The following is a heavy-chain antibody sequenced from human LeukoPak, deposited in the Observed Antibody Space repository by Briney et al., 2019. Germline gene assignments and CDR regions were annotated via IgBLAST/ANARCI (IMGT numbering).Heavy chain of an antibody. D-gene: IGHD3-22*01. V-gene: IGHV1-24*01. J-gene: IGHJ5*02. CDR2: FDPEGGET. CDR3: ATVASGDYYDSSGPGRFDP. Sequence: ASVKVSCKVSGYTLTELSMHWVRQAPGKGLEWMGGFDPEGGETIYAQKFQGRVTMTEDTSTDTAYMELSSLRSEDTAVYYCATVASGDYYDSSGPGRFDPWGQGTLVTVSS. CDR1: GYTLTELS.